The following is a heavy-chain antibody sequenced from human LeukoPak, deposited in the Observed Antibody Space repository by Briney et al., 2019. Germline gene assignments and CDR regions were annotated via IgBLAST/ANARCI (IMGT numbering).Heavy chain of an antibody. CDR3: AKSSDYGGTSGHFDY. CDR2: ISSSGSTI. D-gene: IGHD4-23*01. CDR1: GFTFSSYE. J-gene: IGHJ4*02. Sequence: PGGSLILSCAASGFTFSSYEMNWVRQAPGKGLEWVSYISSSGSTIYYAESVKGRVTISRDNAKNSMYMPMNSLRAEDTAVYYCAKSSDYGGTSGHFDYWGQGTLVTVSS. V-gene: IGHV3-48*03.